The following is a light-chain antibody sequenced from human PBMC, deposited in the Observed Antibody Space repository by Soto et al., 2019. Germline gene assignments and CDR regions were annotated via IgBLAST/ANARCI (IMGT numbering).Light chain of an antibody. Sequence: DIQMTQSPSTLSASVGARVTITCRASRSISTWLAWYQQKPGKAPKLVIYQASTLEGGVPSRFSGSGSGTEFTLTISSLQPDDFATYYCQQSGGPFGPGTKVDIK. V-gene: IGKV1-5*03. J-gene: IGKJ3*01. CDR3: QQSGGP. CDR2: QAS. CDR1: RSISTW.